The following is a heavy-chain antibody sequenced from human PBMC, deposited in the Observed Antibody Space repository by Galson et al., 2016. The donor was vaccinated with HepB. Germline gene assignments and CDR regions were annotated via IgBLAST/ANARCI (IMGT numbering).Heavy chain of an antibody. CDR2: ISGSGGTT. Sequence: SLRLSCAASGFTLRSYAMTWVRQAPGKGLEWVSAISGSGGTTYYDDSVKDRFTISRDNSKNTVYLQMNSLSADDTALYHCARGLGPGEEWFGVFFAWGQGTLVTVSS. CDR3: ARGLGPGEEWFGVFFA. CDR1: GFTLRSYA. V-gene: IGHV3-23*01. D-gene: IGHD3-10*01. J-gene: IGHJ5*02.